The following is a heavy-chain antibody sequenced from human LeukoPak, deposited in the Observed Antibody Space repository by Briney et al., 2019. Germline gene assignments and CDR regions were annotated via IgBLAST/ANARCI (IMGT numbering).Heavy chain of an antibody. CDR2: IGSGGET. J-gene: IGHJ3*01. V-gene: IGHV3-13*04. CDR1: GFTFSSYD. Sequence: GGSLRLSCAASGFTFSSYDMRWVRQGTGGGLEWVSSIGSGGETSYSDSVKGRFTVSRENAKNSFYLQMNSLRAGDTAVYYCARDAFDVWGQGTMVTVSS. CDR3: ARDAFDV.